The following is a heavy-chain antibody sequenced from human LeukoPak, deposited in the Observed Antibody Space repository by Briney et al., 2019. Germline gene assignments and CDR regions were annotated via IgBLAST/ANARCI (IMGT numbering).Heavy chain of an antibody. J-gene: IGHJ6*02. D-gene: IGHD6-19*01. CDR1: GFTFNTYA. V-gene: IGHV3-23*01. Sequence: GGSLRLSCAASGFTFNTYAMTWVRQAPGKGLEWVSAISGSGGSTYYADSVKSRFTISRDNSKKTLYLQMNSLRAEDTALYYCAKDFSSSVPYYYYGMDVWGQGTTVTVSS. CDR2: ISGSGGST. CDR3: AKDFSSSVPYYYYGMDV.